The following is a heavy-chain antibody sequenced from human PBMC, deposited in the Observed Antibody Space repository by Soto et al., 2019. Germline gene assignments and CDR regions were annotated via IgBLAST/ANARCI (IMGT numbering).Heavy chain of an antibody. D-gene: IGHD6-13*01. V-gene: IGHV4-31*03. CDR3: ARDKGRGIAAEGWYYYYGMDV. CDR2: IYYSGST. CDR1: GGSISSGGYY. J-gene: IGHJ6*02. Sequence: QVQLQESGPGLVKPSQTLSLTCTVSGGSISSGGYYWSWIRQHPGKGLEWIGYIYYSGSTYYNPSLKSRVTISVDTSKNQFSLKLSSVTAADTAVYYCARDKGRGIAAEGWYYYYGMDVWGQGTTVTVSS.